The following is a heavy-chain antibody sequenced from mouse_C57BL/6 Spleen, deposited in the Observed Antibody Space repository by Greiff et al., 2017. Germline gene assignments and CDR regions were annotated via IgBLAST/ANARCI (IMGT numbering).Heavy chain of an antibody. D-gene: IGHD4-1*01. J-gene: IGHJ2*01. Sequence: QVQLQQSGAELVRPGASVTLSCKASGYTFTDYEMHWVKQTPVHGLEWIGAIDPETGGTAYNQKFKGKAILTADKSSSTAYMELRSLTSEDSAVYYCTRSWEGRYCDYWGQGTTLTVAS. V-gene: IGHV1-15*01. CDR1: GYTFTDYE. CDR2: IDPETGGT. CDR3: TRSWEGRYCDY.